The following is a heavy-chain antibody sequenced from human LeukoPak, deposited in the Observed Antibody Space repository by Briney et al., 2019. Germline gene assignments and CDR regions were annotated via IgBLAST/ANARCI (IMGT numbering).Heavy chain of an antibody. Sequence: GGSLRLSCAASGFTFSSYGMHWVRQAPGKGLEWVAVISYDGSNKYYADSVKGRFTISRGNSMNTLYLQMNSLRAEDTAVYYCGRDGVWGGDYWGQGTLVTVSS. V-gene: IGHV3-30*03. J-gene: IGHJ4*02. CDR1: GFTFSSYG. CDR3: GRDGVWGGDY. D-gene: IGHD3-16*01. CDR2: ISYDGSNK.